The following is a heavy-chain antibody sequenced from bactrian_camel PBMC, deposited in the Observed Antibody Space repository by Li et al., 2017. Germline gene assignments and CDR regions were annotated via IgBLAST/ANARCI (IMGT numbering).Heavy chain of an antibody. Sequence: HVQLVESGGGSVEAGGSLTLSCSGAGNANSRKFMAWFRQAPGREREGVAGIDSYGDTTYDDSVKGRFTITKDKAENMLYLQMNNLKLEDTAMYYCAAISRAGSCHIETAGTAFVFKISGFWGQGTQVTVS. J-gene: IGHJ4*01. V-gene: IGHV3S53*01. D-gene: IGHD4*01. CDR2: IDSYGDT. CDR3: AAISRAGSCHIETAGTAFVFKISGF. CDR1: GNANSRKF.